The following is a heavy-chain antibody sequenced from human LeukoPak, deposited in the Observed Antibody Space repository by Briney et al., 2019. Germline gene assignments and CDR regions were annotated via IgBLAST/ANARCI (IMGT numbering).Heavy chain of an antibody. CDR1: GGTFSSYA. D-gene: IGHD6-19*01. V-gene: IGHV1-69*05. J-gene: IGHJ4*02. Sequence: SVKVSCKASGGTFSSYAISWVRQAPGQGLEWMGRIIPIFGTANYAQKFQGRVTITTDESTSTAYMELSRLRSDDTAVYYCARGPGIYSSGWYGHWGQGTLVTVSS. CDR2: IIPIFGTA. CDR3: ARGPGIYSSGWYGH.